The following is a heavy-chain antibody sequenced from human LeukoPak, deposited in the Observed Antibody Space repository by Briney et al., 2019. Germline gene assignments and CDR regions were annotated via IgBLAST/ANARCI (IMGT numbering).Heavy chain of an antibody. Sequence: PGGSLRLSCAASGLTFSSYWMHWVRQAPGKGLVWGSRINSDGSSTSYADSVKGRFTISRDNAKNTLYLQMNSLRAEDTAVYYCAREIDTAYYDFWSGYYRGYFDYWGQGTLVTVSS. V-gene: IGHV3-74*01. CDR3: AREIDTAYYDFWSGYYRGYFDY. CDR1: GLTFSSYW. CDR2: INSDGSST. D-gene: IGHD3-3*01. J-gene: IGHJ4*02.